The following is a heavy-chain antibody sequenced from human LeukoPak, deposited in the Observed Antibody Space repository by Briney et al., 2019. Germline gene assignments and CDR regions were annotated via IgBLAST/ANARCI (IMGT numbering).Heavy chain of an antibody. Sequence: PGRSLRLSCAASGFTFSSYGMHWVRQAPGKGLERVAVISYDGSNKYYADSVKGRFTISRDNSKNTLYLQMNSLRAEDTAVYYCARDGTMVATPGSLDCWGQGTLVTVSS. CDR1: GFTFSSYG. D-gene: IGHD5-12*01. CDR2: ISYDGSNK. J-gene: IGHJ4*02. V-gene: IGHV3-30*03. CDR3: ARDGTMVATPGSLDC.